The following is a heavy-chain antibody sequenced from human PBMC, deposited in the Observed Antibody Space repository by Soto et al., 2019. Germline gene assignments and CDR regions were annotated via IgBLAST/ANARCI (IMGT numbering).Heavy chain of an antibody. CDR1: GYTFTNYA. Sequence: QVQLVQSGAEVKKPGASVKVSCKASGYTFTNYAMHWVRQAPGQRLEWMGWINAGNGDTKYSQNFQGRVTITRDTSASTAYMELSSLRSEDTAVYCCARDPYYDFWSGSNWFDPWGQGTLVTVSS. V-gene: IGHV1-3*01. D-gene: IGHD3-3*01. J-gene: IGHJ5*02. CDR3: ARDPYYDFWSGSNWFDP. CDR2: INAGNGDT.